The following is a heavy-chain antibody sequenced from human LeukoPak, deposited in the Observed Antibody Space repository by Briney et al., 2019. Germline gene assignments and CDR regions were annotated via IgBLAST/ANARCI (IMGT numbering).Heavy chain of an antibody. J-gene: IGHJ5*02. CDR2: IKEDGSAQ. CDR1: GFTFNSYW. V-gene: IGHV3-7*01. Sequence: GGSLRLSCAASGFTFNSYWMSWVRQAPGKGLEWVANIKEDGSAQYYVDSVKGRFTISRDNAQNSLNLQMNSLRAEDTAVYYCATTSNAPGNHWGQGTLVTVSS. CDR3: ATTSNAPGNH.